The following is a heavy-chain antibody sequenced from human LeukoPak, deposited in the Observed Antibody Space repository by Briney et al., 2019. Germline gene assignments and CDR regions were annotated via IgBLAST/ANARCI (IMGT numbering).Heavy chain of an antibody. Sequence: ASVKVSCKASGYTFTDYYMHWVRQAPGQGLEWMGWINPYTGGTNYAQKFQGRVTMTRDTSISTAYMERGRLRSDDTAVYYCARDAGGPYINSSEWFDPWGQGTLVTVSS. CDR3: ARDAGGPYINSSEWFDP. CDR2: INPYTGGT. V-gene: IGHV1-2*02. CDR1: GYTFTDYY. J-gene: IGHJ5*02. D-gene: IGHD6-6*01.